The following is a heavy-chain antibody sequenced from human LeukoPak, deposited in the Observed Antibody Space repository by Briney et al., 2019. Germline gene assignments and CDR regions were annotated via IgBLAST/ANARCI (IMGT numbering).Heavy chain of an antibody. CDR2: ISTSGDYI. V-gene: IGHV3-21*01. CDR3: ARDLVLSRSVGASEKVDY. D-gene: IGHD1-26*01. Sequence: PGGSLRLSCAASGFTFSSYSMNWVRQAPGKGLEWVSSISTSGDYIYYADSVKGRSTMSRDNAKNSLYLQMDSLRAEDTAVYYCARDLVLSRSVGASEKVDYWGQGTLVTVSS. J-gene: IGHJ4*02. CDR1: GFTFSSYS.